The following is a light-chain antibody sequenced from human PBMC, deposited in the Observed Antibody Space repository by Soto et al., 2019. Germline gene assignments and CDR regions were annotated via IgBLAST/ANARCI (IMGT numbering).Light chain of an antibody. J-gene: IGKJ1*01. CDR2: GAS. CDR3: QQCYSIPWT. V-gene: IGKV1-39*01. CDR1: QTITSY. Sequence: DIQMTQSPPSLSASVGDRVTITCRTSQTITSYLNWYQQKPGKTPKLLIYGASIWHTGISSRFSGSGSGTDFTLTITSLQPEDFATYYCQQCYSIPWTFGQGTKVEIK.